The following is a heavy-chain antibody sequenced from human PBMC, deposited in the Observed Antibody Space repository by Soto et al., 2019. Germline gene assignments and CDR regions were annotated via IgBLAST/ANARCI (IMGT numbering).Heavy chain of an antibody. J-gene: IGHJ6*04. CDR3: ARIYGISRGFYYSYGMDV. V-gene: IGHV4-59*01. CDR2: IYYSGST. Sequence: SETLSLTCTVSGGSISSYYWSWIRQPPGKGLEWIGYIYYSGSTNYNPSLKSRVTISVDTSKNQFSLKLSSVTAADTAVYYCARIYGISRGFYYSYGMDVWGKGTTVTVSS. D-gene: IGHD3-10*01. CDR1: GGSISSYY.